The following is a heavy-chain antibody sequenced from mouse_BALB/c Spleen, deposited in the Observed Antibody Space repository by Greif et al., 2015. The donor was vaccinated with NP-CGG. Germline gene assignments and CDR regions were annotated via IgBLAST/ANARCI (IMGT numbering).Heavy chain of an antibody. V-gene: IGHV2-6-7*01. CDR2: IWGDGST. Sequence: QVQLQQSGLGLVAPSQSLSITCTVSGFSLTGYGVNWVRQPPGKGLEWLGMIWGDGSTDYNSALKSRLSISKDNSKSXVFLKMNSLQTDDTARYYCARHYAHYAMDYWGQGTSVTVSS. CDR3: ARHYAHYAMDY. D-gene: IGHD1-1*02. CDR1: GFSLTGYG. J-gene: IGHJ4*01.